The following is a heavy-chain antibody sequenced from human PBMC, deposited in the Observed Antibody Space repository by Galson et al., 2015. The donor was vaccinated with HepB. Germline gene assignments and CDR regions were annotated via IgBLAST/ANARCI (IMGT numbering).Heavy chain of an antibody. CDR2: IYYDGGDK. CDR1: GFTFRNHG. V-gene: IGHV3-33*07. CDR3: ARDIGARRLDH. D-gene: IGHD6-6*01. J-gene: IGHJ4*02. Sequence: SLRLSCAASGFTFRNHGMYWVRQAPGKGLEWVGVIYYDGGDKYYADSVKGRFTISRDNSKNMLFLEMNSLREDDTAVYYCARDIGARRLDHWGQGTLVSVSS.